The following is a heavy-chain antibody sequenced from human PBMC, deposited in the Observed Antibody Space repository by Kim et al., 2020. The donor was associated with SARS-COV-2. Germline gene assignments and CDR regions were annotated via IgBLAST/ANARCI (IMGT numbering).Heavy chain of an antibody. D-gene: IGHD2-15*01. V-gene: IGHV1-69*13. CDR1: GGTFSSYA. J-gene: IGHJ6*02. CDR2: IIPIFGTA. Sequence: SVKVSCKASGGTFSSYAISWVRQAPGQGLEWMGGIIPIFGTANYAQKFQGRVTITADESTSTAYMELSSLRSEDTAVYYCARGSSYIRFDYYYGMDVWGQGTTVTVSS. CDR3: ARGSSYIRFDYYYGMDV.